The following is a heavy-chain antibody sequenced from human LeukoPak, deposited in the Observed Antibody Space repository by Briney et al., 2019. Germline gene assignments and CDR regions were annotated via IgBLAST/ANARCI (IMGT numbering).Heavy chain of an antibody. D-gene: IGHD3-10*01. CDR2: INHSGST. CDR1: GGSFSGYY. J-gene: IGHJ4*02. CDR3: ARGGSRLLWFGEPQRYYFDY. V-gene: IGHV4-34*01. Sequence: SETLSLTCAVYGGSFSGYYWSWIRQPPGKGLEWIGEINHSGSTNYNPSLKSRVTISVDTSKNQFSLKLSSVTAADTAVYYCARGGSRLLWFGEPQRYYFDYWGQGTLATVSS.